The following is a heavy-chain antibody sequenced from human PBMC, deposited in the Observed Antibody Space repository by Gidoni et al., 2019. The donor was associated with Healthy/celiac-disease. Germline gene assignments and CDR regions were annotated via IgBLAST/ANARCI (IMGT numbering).Heavy chain of an antibody. CDR3: ARHLLYSNYALHDAFDI. CDR1: GGSISSYY. CDR2: IYYSGST. J-gene: IGHJ3*02. Sequence: QVQLQESGPGLVKPSETLSLTCTVSGGSISSYYWSWIRQPPGKGLEWIGYIYYSGSTNYNPSLKSRVTISVDTSKNQFSLKLSSVTAADTAVYYCARHLLYSNYALHDAFDIWGQGTMVTVSS. D-gene: IGHD4-4*01. V-gene: IGHV4-59*08.